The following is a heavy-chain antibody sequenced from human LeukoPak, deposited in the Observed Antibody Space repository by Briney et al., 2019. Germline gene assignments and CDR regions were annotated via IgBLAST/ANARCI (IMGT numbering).Heavy chain of an antibody. J-gene: IGHJ4*02. CDR3: AKDKANVRPSIVLMVYAFDY. D-gene: IGHD2-8*01. CDR2: ISGSGGST. V-gene: IGHV3-23*01. Sequence: GGSLRLSCAASGFTFSSYAMSWVRQAPGKGLEWVSAISGSGGSTYYADSVKGRFTISRDNSKNTLYLQMNSLRAEDTAVYYCAKDKANVRPSIVLMVYAFDYWGQGTLVTVSS. CDR1: GFTFSSYA.